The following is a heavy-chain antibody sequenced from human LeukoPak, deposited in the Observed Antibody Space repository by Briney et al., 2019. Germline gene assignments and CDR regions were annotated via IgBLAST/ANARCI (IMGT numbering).Heavy chain of an antibody. D-gene: IGHD3-9*01. CDR2: IRCDGSNK. V-gene: IGHV3-30*02. CDR1: GFTFSSYG. Sequence: PGGSLRLSCAASGFTFSSYGMHWVRQAPGKGLEWVAFIRCDGSNKYYADSVKGRFTISRDNSKNTLYLQMNSLRAEDTAVYYCAKDSKLPRNYDILTGYFGYWGQGTLVTVSS. CDR3: AKDSKLPRNYDILTGYFGY. J-gene: IGHJ4*02.